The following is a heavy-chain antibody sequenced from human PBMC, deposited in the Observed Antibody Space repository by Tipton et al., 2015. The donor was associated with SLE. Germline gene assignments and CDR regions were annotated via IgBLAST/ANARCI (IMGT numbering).Heavy chain of an antibody. CDR2: IFYSGST. Sequence: TLSLTCTVSGGSISFHYWSWIRQPPGKGLEWIGYIFYSGSTNYNPSLKSRVTISVDTSKNQFSLRLSSVTAADTAVYYCAIGSLVQGAITNWFDPWGQGTLVTVSS. CDR3: AIGSLVQGAITNWFDP. J-gene: IGHJ5*02. V-gene: IGHV4-59*11. CDR1: GGSISFHY. D-gene: IGHD1-26*01.